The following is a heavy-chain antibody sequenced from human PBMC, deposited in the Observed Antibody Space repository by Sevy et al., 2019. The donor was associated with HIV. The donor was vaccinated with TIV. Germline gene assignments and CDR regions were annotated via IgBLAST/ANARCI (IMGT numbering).Heavy chain of an antibody. CDR1: GFTFSSYG. V-gene: IGHV3-33*06. D-gene: IGHD4-17*01. Sequence: GESLKISCAASGFTFSSYGMHWVRQAPGKGLEWVAVIWYDGSNKYYADSVKGRFTISRDNSKNTLYLQMNSLRAEDTAVYYCAKSQYGDYPSRISYYYYYMDVWGKGTTVTVSS. CDR3: AKSQYGDYPSRISYYYYYMDV. CDR2: IWYDGSNK. J-gene: IGHJ6*03.